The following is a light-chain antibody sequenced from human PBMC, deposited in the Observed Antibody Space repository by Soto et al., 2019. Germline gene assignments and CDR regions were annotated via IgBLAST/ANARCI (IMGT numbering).Light chain of an antibody. Sequence: EIVLTQSPGTLSLSPGERATLSCRASQNVDSNYLAWYQQKPGQAPRIIIYGASSRATGIPDRFSGSGSGTDFTLTISRLEPEDFAVYYCQHYGSSSSFGQGTRLEIK. CDR3: QHYGSSSS. V-gene: IGKV3-20*01. CDR2: GAS. CDR1: QNVDSNY. J-gene: IGKJ5*01.